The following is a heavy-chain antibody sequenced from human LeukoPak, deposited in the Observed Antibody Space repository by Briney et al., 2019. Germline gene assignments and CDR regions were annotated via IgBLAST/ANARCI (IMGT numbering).Heavy chain of an antibody. V-gene: IGHV1-8*01. Sequence: GASVKVSCKASGYTFTSYHINWVRQATGQGLEWMGWMSPNSGDTGLAQKFQGRVTMTRNTSITTAYMELSSLRSDDTAIYYCARGVAAGYDYWGQGTLVTVSS. CDR2: MSPNSGDT. D-gene: IGHD6-13*01. J-gene: IGHJ4*02. CDR1: GYTFTSYH. CDR3: ARGVAAGYDY.